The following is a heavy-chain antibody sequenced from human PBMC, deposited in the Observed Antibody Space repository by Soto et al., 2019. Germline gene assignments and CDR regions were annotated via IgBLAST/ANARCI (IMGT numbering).Heavy chain of an antibody. Sequence: EVQLVQSGAELRKPGESLKISCKGSGYSFPTYWLAWVRQTPGRGLEYMGIIYPGDSDSRYSPAFQGQVTISADKSINSAYLQWTSLNASDTAIYYCARSRVSTPRLEDPFDIWGQGTMVTVSS. J-gene: IGHJ3*02. V-gene: IGHV5-51*01. D-gene: IGHD5-12*01. CDR2: IYPGDSDS. CDR1: GYSFPTYW. CDR3: ARSRVSTPRLEDPFDI.